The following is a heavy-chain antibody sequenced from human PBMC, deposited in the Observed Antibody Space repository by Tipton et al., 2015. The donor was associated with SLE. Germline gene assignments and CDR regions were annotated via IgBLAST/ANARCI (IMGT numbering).Heavy chain of an antibody. CDR1: NFSLSRGYF. J-gene: IGHJ4*02. Sequence: TLSLTCAVSNFSLSRGYFWGWIRQPPGKGLEWIGNTYHDGTTNYNPSLKSRVTISVDTSKNHFSLGLNSVTAADTAVYYCARHGEGSSSSFDFGYWGQGTLVTVSS. D-gene: IGHD6-6*01. CDR3: ARHGEGSSSSFDFGY. V-gene: IGHV4-38-2*01. CDR2: TYHDGTT.